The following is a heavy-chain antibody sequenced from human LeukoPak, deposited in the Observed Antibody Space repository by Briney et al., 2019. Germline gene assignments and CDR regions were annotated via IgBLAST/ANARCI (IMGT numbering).Heavy chain of an antibody. CDR3: ASSRAPYGGYDFDY. V-gene: IGHV3-21*01. CDR1: GFTSSSYS. CDR2: INSSSSYI. J-gene: IGHJ4*02. Sequence: GGSLRLSCAASGFTSSSYSMNWVRHAPGKGLEWVSSINSSSSYIYYADSAKGRFTISRDNAKNSLYLQMNSLRAEDTAVYYCASSRAPYGGYDFDYWGQGTLVTVSS. D-gene: IGHD5-12*01.